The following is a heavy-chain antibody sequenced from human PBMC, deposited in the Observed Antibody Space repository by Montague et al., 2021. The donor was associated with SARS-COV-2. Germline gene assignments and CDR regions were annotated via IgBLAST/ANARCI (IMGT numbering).Heavy chain of an antibody. CDR2: MYYSGST. CDR1: GGSTNYYY. Sequence: SETLSLTCIVSGGSTNYYYWSWIRQSPGKGLEWIGYMYYSGSTNXXPSLKGRVTMSIDRSKNQFSLKLRSVTAADTAVYYCARVARYCTNGVCQTYYYYGLDVWGQGTTVTVSS. J-gene: IGHJ6*02. D-gene: IGHD2-8*01. CDR3: ARVARYCTNGVCQTYYYYGLDV. V-gene: IGHV4-59*01.